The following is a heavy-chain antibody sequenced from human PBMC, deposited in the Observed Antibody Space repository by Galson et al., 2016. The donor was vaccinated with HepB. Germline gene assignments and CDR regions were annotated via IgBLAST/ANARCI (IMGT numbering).Heavy chain of an antibody. Sequence: SLRLSCAASGFAFSSYTMDWIRQTPGKGLEWVALISADGTTEYYAGPVQGRLSISRDNPKNTLYLQLNSLRPDDTAVYYCARDHCPAFNFDLWGRGTLVTVSS. J-gene: IGHJ4*02. CDR2: ISADGTTE. D-gene: IGHD6-25*01. CDR3: ARDHCPAFNFDL. CDR1: GFAFSSYT. V-gene: IGHV3-30*04.